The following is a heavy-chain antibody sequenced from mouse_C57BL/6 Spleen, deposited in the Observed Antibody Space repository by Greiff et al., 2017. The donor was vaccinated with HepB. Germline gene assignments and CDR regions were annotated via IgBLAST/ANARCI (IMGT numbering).Heavy chain of an antibody. Sequence: EVQGVESGGGLVQPGGSLKLSCAASGFTFSDYYMYWVRQTPEKRLEWVAYISNGGGSTNYPDTVKGRFTISRDNAKNTLYLQMSRLKSEDTAMYYCARPLYYGNSYYAMDYWGQGTSVTVSS. CDR3: ARPLYYGNSYYAMDY. J-gene: IGHJ4*01. V-gene: IGHV5-12*01. D-gene: IGHD2-1*01. CDR2: ISNGGGST. CDR1: GFTFSDYY.